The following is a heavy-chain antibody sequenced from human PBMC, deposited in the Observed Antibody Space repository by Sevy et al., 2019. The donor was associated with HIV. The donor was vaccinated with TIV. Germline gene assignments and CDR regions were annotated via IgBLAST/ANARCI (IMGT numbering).Heavy chain of an antibody. Sequence: GGSLRLSCVASGFTFAKYSMSWVRQAPGKGLEWVSTFSFGCGRINYADSVKGRFTISRDDSKNTLFLQMNSLRAEDTATYFCAREGCTQPHDCWGEGTLVTVS. CDR2: FSFGCGRI. D-gene: IGHD2-8*01. CDR1: GFTFAKYS. CDR3: AREGCTQPHDC. V-gene: IGHV3-23*01. J-gene: IGHJ4*02.